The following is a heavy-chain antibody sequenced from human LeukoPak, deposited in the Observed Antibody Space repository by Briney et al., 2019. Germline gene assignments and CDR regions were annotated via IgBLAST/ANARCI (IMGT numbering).Heavy chain of an antibody. V-gene: IGHV3-30-3*01. Sequence: GRSLRLSCAASGFTFSSYAMHWVRQAPGKGLEWVAVISYDGSNKYYADSVKGRFTVSRDNSKNTLYLQMNSLRAEDTAVYYCARPRGYYDSSAPLDYWGQGTLVTVSS. CDR2: ISYDGSNK. D-gene: IGHD3-22*01. CDR3: ARPRGYYDSSAPLDY. J-gene: IGHJ4*02. CDR1: GFTFSSYA.